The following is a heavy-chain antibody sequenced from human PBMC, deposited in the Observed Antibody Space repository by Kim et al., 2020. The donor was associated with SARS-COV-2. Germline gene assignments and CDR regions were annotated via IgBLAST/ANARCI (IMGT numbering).Heavy chain of an antibody. CDR1: GDSVSSNSAA. Sequence: SQTLSLTCAISGDSVSSNSAAWNWIRQSPSRGLEWLGRTYYRSKWYNDYAVSVKSRITINPDTSKNQFSLQLNSVTPEDTAVYYCARDIIRGRSIAVAGGSGFDYWGQGTLVTVSS. V-gene: IGHV6-1*01. CDR3: ARDIIRGRSIAVAGGSGFDY. CDR2: TYYRSKWYN. J-gene: IGHJ4*02. D-gene: IGHD6-19*01.